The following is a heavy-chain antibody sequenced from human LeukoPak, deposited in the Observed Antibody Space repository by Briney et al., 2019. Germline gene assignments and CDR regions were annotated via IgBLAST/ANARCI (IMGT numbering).Heavy chain of an antibody. CDR1: GYSISSGFY. D-gene: IGHD1-1*01. Sequence: SEALSLTCSVSGYSISSGFYWGWIRQPPGKGLEWIGYIYYSGSTNYNPSLKSRVTISVDTSKNQFSLKLTSVTAADTAVYCCARPVPSRLGWFDPWGQGTLVTVSS. V-gene: IGHV4-38-2*02. J-gene: IGHJ5*02. CDR3: ARPVPSRLGWFDP. CDR2: IYYSGST.